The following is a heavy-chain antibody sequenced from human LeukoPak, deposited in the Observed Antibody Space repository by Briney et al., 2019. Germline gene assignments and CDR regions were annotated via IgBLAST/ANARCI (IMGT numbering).Heavy chain of an antibody. V-gene: IGHV1-69*05. CDR1: AGTFSSYA. Sequence: SVKVSCKAAAGTFSSYAISWVRHAPGQGREWMGGIISIFGTANYAQKFQGRVTITTDESTSTVYMELSSLRSEDTAVYYCARSAEMATILHYYYYYMDVWGKGTTVTVSS. CDR2: IISIFGTA. J-gene: IGHJ6*03. CDR3: ARSAEMATILHYYYYYMDV. D-gene: IGHD5-24*01.